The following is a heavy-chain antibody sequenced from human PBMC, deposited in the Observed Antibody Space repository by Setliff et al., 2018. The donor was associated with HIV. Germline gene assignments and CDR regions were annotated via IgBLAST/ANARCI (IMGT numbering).Heavy chain of an antibody. V-gene: IGHV3-7*01. CDR2: VKQDGTET. D-gene: IGHD3-22*01. CDR3: ARDPHYYDSSGYYSMFDI. CDR1: GFRFRSYW. J-gene: IGHJ3*02. Sequence: GSLRLSCAASGFRFRSYWMSWVRQAPGKGLESVANVKQDGTETLYGDSVKGRFTISRDNPKNSVYLQMSGLRVEDTAVYYCARDPHYYDSSGYYSMFDIWGQGTVVT.